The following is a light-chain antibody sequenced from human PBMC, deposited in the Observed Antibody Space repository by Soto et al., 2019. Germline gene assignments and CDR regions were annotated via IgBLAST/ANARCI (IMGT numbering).Light chain of an antibody. CDR2: KVS. J-gene: IGKJ1*01. CDR1: QSLVHSDGNTY. CDR3: VQGTYWPRA. Sequence: DVVMTQSPLSLPVTLGQPAAISCRSSQSLVHSDGNTYLNWLQQRPGQSPRRLIYKVSNRDSGVPDRFSGSGSGTDFTLTIRRVAAEDIGVYYCVQGTYWPRAFGQGTKVDI. V-gene: IGKV2-30*02.